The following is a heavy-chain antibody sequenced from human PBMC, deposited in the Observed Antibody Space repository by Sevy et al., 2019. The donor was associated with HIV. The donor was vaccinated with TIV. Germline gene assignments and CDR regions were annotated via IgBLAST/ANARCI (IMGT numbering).Heavy chain of an antibody. CDR3: ATTMDYYESSGVPFDY. CDR1: GYTLTKLS. Sequence: ASVKVSCKVSGYTLTKLSMHWVRQVRGKGLEWMGSFDPEDGKRIYAQKFQGRFTMTEDTSTDTGYLDLNSLRSEDSAVYFCATTMDYYESSGVPFDYWGQGTLVTVSS. CDR2: FDPEDGKR. D-gene: IGHD3-22*01. J-gene: IGHJ4*02. V-gene: IGHV1-24*01.